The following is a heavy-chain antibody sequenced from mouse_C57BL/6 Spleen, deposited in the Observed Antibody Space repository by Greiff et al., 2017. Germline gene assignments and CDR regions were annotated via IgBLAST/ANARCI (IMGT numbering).Heavy chain of an antibody. D-gene: IGHD2-2*01. CDR2: ISSGSSTI. V-gene: IGHV5-17*01. J-gene: IGHJ3*01. Sequence: EVMLVESGGGLVKPGGSLKLSCAASGFTFSDYGMPWVRQAPEKGLEWVAYISSGSSTIYYADTVKGRVTISRDNAKNTLFLQMTSLRSEDTAMYYCARLMVTTTWFAYWGQGTLVTVSA. CDR3: ARLMVTTTWFAY. CDR1: GFTFSDYG.